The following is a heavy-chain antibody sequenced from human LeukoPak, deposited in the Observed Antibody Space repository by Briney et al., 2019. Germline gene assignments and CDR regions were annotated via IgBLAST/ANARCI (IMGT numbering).Heavy chain of an antibody. Sequence: PGGSLRLSCAASGFTFGSYGMHWVRQAPGKGLEWVTLIRSDGSNKYYADSVKGRFTISRDNSKNTLYLQMNSLRAEDTAVYYCAKIRVIFNWNYAYYFDYWGQGSLVTVSS. CDR1: GFTFGSYG. V-gene: IGHV3-30*02. CDR2: IRSDGSNK. J-gene: IGHJ4*02. D-gene: IGHD1-7*01. CDR3: AKIRVIFNWNYAYYFDY.